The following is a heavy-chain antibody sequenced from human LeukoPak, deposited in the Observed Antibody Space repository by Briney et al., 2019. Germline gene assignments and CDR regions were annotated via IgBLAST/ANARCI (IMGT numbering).Heavy chain of an antibody. V-gene: IGHV3-23*01. Sequence: TGGSLRLSCAASGFTFSSYAMSWVRQAPGKGLEWVSTISGNGGDTYYADSVKGRFTISRDNSKNTLYLQMNSLRAEDTAVYYCAKPDSGSYLDNAFDIWGQGTMVTVSS. D-gene: IGHD1-26*01. J-gene: IGHJ3*02. CDR2: ISGNGGDT. CDR3: AKPDSGSYLDNAFDI. CDR1: GFTFSSYA.